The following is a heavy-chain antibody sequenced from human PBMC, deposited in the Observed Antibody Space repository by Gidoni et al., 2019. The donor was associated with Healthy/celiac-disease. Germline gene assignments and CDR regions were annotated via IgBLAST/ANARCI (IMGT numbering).Heavy chain of an antibody. J-gene: IGHJ6*02. CDR2: IYYSGST. CDR1: GCSISSYY. D-gene: IGHD2-2*01. Sequence: QVQLQESGPGLVKPSETLSLTCTVSGCSISSYYWSWIRQPPGKGLEWIGYIYYSGSTNYNPSLKSRVTISVDTSKDQFSLKLSSVTAADTAVYYCARDLVVVVPAAPGRYYYYGMDVWGQGTTVTVSS. V-gene: IGHV4-59*01. CDR3: ARDLVVVVPAAPGRYYYYGMDV.